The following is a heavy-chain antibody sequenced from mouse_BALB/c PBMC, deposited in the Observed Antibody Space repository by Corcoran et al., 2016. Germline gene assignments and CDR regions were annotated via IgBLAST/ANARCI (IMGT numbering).Heavy chain of an antibody. J-gene: IGHJ2*01. CDR2: INTYTGKP. CDR3: ARWGTTMITSYFDY. Sequence: QIELVQSEPELKKPGETVKISCSASGYTFTNYGMNWVKQAPGKGLKWMGWINTYTGKPTYADDVKGRFAFSLGTSASTAYLQINNLKNEDMATYFCARWGTTMITSYFDYWGQGTTLTVSS. CDR1: GYTFTNYG. V-gene: IGHV9-1*02. D-gene: IGHD2-4*01.